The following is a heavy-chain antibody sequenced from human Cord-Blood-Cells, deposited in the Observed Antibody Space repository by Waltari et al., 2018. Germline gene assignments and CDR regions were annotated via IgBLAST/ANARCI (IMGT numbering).Heavy chain of an antibody. D-gene: IGHD3-3*01. CDR2: IYPGDSDT. V-gene: IGHV5-51*01. CDR1: GYSFTSYW. Sequence: EVQLVQSGAEVKKPGESLKISCTGSGYSFTSYWTGWVRQVPGKGLEWMGIIYPGDSDTRYSPSFQGQVTISADKSISTAYLQWSSLKASDTAMYYCARHDNPLYYDFWSGYLLWGQGTLVTVSS. J-gene: IGHJ4*02. CDR3: ARHDNPLYYDFWSGYLL.